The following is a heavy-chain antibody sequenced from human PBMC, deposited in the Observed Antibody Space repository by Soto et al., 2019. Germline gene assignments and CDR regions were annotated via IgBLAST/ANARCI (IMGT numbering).Heavy chain of an antibody. J-gene: IGHJ3*02. Sequence: EAQLVESGGGLVQPGGSLRLSCAASGFTLSRYSMSWVRQAPGKGLEYIAYIDTGSVSTYYADSVEGRFAVFRDNARNSLYLQLNSLRDEYTALYFCTRDRLTGDFREAFDIWGQGTLVTVSS. CDR3: TRDRLTGDFREAFDI. CDR1: GFTLSRYS. D-gene: IGHD1-20*01. CDR2: IDTGSVST. V-gene: IGHV3-48*02.